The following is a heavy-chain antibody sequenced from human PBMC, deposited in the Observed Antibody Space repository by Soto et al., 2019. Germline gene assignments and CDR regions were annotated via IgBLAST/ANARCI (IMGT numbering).Heavy chain of an antibody. J-gene: IGHJ4*02. D-gene: IGHD6-6*01. CDR1: GGSISNIRYY. V-gene: IGHV4-39*01. CDR2: IYYNGMT. Sequence: SETLSLTCIVSGGSISNIRYYWGWIRQPPGKGLEWIGNIYYNGMTDYSPSLKSRVTISVDTSKNQFSLRLRSVTAPDTAVYYCARNAEEYSTSSGVRYWGQGALVTVS. CDR3: ARNAEEYSTSSGVRY.